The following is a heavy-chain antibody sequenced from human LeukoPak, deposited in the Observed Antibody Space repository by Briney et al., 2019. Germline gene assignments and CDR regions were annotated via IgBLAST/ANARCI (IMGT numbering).Heavy chain of an antibody. V-gene: IGHV4-59*01. CDR2: IDSSGIT. Sequence: PSETLSLTCTVSGGSISSFYYTWIRQPPGKGLEWIGYIDSSGITNYNSSLNSRVTISLGTSQNQFSLKLNSVTAADTAVYYCATVASGWYPDYWGQGALVTVAS. D-gene: IGHD6-19*01. CDR3: ATVASGWYPDY. CDR1: GGSISSFY. J-gene: IGHJ4*02.